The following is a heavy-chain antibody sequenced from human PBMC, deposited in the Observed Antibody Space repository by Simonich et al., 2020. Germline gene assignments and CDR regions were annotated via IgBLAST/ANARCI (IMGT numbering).Heavy chain of an antibody. V-gene: IGHV4-34*01. J-gene: IGHJ6*02. Sequence: QVQLQQWGAGLLKPSETLSLTCAVYVGSFSGYYWSWIRQPPGKGLDGIGEINHSRSTNYTPSLKRRVTISVDTSKNQFSVKLSSVTAADTAVYYCARHRLVDGTTGTTGVDYYYGMDVWGQGTTVTVSS. D-gene: IGHD1-1*01. CDR3: ARHRLVDGTTGTTGVDYYYGMDV. CDR2: INHSRST. CDR1: VGSFSGYY.